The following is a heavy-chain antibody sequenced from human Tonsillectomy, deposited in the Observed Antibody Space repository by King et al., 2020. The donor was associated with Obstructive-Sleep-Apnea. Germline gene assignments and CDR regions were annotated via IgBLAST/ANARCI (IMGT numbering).Heavy chain of an antibody. V-gene: IGHV4-34*01. J-gene: IGHJ4*02. CDR1: GGSFSGFY. CDR3: ASSPPSDSGNPFDY. CDR2: INHSGST. Sequence: VQLQQGGAGLLKPSETLSLTCAVYGGSFSGFYWSWIRQPPGKGLEWIGEINHSGSTNYNPSLKSRVTISVDTSKNQFSLKLSSVTAADTAVYYCASSPPSDSGNPFDYWGQGTLVTVSS. D-gene: IGHD4-23*01.